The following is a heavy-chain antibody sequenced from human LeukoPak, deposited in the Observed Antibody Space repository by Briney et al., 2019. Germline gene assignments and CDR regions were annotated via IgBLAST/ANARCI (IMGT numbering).Heavy chain of an antibody. V-gene: IGHV3-74*01. CDR3: AREPDYYDSAGEFDY. D-gene: IGHD3-22*01. CDR2: INSDGSST. J-gene: IGHJ4*02. Sequence: GGSLRLSCAASGFTFSSYWMHWVRQAPGKGLVWVSRINSDGSSTNYADSVKGRFTISRDDAKNSLYLQMNSLRAEDTAVYYCAREPDYYDSAGEFDYWGQGTLVTVSS. CDR1: GFTFSSYW.